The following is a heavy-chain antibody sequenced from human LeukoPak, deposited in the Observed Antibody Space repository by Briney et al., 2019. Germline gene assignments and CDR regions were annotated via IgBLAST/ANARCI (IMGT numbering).Heavy chain of an antibody. D-gene: IGHD6-19*01. CDR3: ARSVRAVAGTIGY. J-gene: IGHJ4*02. CDR1: DDSITMYY. V-gene: IGHV4-4*07. CDR2: IYTSGST. Sequence: SETLSLTCTVSDDSITMYYWTWIRQPAGKGLEWIGRIYTSGSTNYNPSLKSRVTMSVDTSKNQFSLKLSSVTAADTAVYYCARSVRAVAGTIGYWGQGTLVTVSS.